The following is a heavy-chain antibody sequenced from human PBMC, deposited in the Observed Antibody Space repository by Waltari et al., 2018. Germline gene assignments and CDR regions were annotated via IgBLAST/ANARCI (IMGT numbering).Heavy chain of an antibody. Sequence: EVQLVESGGGLVQPGGSLRLSCAASGFTFSSYEMNWVRQAPGKGLGGVSDISSSGLTRYYADTGKGRFTISRDNAKNSLYLQMNSLRAEDTAVYYCARSRSYSSGWIDYWGQGTLVTVSS. V-gene: IGHV3-48*03. CDR3: ARSRSYSSGWIDY. J-gene: IGHJ4*02. CDR2: ISSSGLTR. CDR1: GFTFSSYE. D-gene: IGHD6-19*01.